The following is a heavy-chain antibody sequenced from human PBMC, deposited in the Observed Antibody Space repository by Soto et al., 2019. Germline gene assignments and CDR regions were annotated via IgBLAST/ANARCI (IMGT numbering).Heavy chain of an antibody. CDR2: IIPILGLS. V-gene: IGHV1-69*08. CDR3: AREHILTGDFLGWFEP. J-gene: IGHJ5*02. D-gene: IGHD3-9*01. CDR1: GGTFSSYT. Sequence: QVQLVQSGAEVKKPGSSVKVSCKASGGTFSSYTISWVRQAPGQGLEWMGRIIPILGLSNYAQQFQGRVTITADKRTSTAYKELSSLRSEDTAVHYCAREHILTGDFLGWFEPWGQGTLVTVSS.